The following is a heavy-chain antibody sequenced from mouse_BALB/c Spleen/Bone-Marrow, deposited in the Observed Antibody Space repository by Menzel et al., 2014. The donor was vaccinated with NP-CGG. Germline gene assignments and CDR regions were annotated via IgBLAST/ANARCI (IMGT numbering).Heavy chain of an antibody. CDR3: APYYYGSSLFAY. CDR2: IDPANGNT. D-gene: IGHD1-1*01. V-gene: IGHV14-3*02. CDR1: GFNIKDTY. Sequence: EVKLVESGGELVKPGASVKLSCTASGFNIKDTYMHWVKQRPEQGLEWIGRIDPANGNTKYDPKFQGKATITADTSSNTAYLQLSSLTSEDTAVYYCAPYYYGSSLFAYWGQGTLVTVSA. J-gene: IGHJ3*01.